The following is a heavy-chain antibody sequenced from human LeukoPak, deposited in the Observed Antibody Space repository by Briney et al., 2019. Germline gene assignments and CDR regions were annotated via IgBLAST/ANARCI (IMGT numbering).Heavy chain of an antibody. CDR3: ARHSVTYCSRANCYVDNFYGLDV. CDR2: IRSKANSYVT. J-gene: IGHJ6*02. D-gene: IGHD2-2*01. CDR1: GFTFGASA. V-gene: IGHV3-73*01. Sequence: GGSLRLSCAASGFTFGASAMHWVRQASGKGLEWVGRIRSKANSYVTAYAASVTGRFTISRDDSSNTAYLQMHSLNTEDTAVYYCARHSVTYCSRANCYVDNFYGLDVWGQGTRVTVSS.